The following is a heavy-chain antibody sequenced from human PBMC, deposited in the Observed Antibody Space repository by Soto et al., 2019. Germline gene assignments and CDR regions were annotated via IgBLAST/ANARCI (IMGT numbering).Heavy chain of an antibody. J-gene: IGHJ3*02. CDR3: AKDGADNSRAVWFGDTDAFDI. Sequence: QVQLVESGGGVVQPGRSLRLSCAASGFTFSSYGMHWVRQAPGKGLEWVAVISYDGSNKYYADSVKGRFPISRDNSKNMLTRRXSSLRAEDTAVYYGAKDGADNSRAVWFGDTDAFDIWGQGTMVTVSS. D-gene: IGHD3-10*01. CDR1: GFTFSSYG. CDR2: ISYDGSNK. V-gene: IGHV3-30*18.